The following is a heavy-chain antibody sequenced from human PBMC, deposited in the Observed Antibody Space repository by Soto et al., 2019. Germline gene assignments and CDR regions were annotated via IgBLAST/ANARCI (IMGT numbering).Heavy chain of an antibody. CDR3: ARQEYGSGSYPVDYYYYGMDV. CDR2: IDPSDSYT. Sequence: SQKIPSKGSGYSCTSYWISWVRQMTGKGLEWMGRIDPSDSYTNYSPSFQGHVTISADKSISTAYLQWSSLKASDTAMYYCARQEYGSGSYPVDYYYYGMDVWGQGTTVTVSS. V-gene: IGHV5-10-1*01. D-gene: IGHD3-10*01. CDR1: GYSCTSYW. J-gene: IGHJ6*02.